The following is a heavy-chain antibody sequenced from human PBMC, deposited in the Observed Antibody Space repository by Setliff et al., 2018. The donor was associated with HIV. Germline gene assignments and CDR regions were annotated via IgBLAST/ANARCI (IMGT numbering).Heavy chain of an antibody. CDR2: IIPIFNTG. Sequence: SVKVSCKASGGTFINSAFTWVRQAPGQGLEWMGSIIPIFNTGNYAQKFQNRVTITADESTSTAYMELSSLRSEDTAVYYCARVPQLLWFGEYRYYYGMDVWGQGTTVTVSS. V-gene: IGHV1-69*13. J-gene: IGHJ6*02. D-gene: IGHD3-10*01. CDR3: ARVPQLLWFGEYRYYYGMDV. CDR1: GGTFINSA.